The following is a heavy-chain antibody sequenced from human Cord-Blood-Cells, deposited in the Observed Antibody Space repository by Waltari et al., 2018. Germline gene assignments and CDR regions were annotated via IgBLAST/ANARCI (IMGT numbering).Heavy chain of an antibody. D-gene: IGHD5-12*01. Sequence: QVQLQESGPGLVKPSETLSLTCTVSGGSISSYYWSWIRQPPGKGLEWIGYIYYSGSTNYNPPRKSRVTISVDTSKNQFSLKLSSVTAADTAVYYCARRGYSGYDFDYWGQGTLVTVSS. CDR2: IYYSGST. V-gene: IGHV4-59*08. J-gene: IGHJ4*02. CDR1: GGSISSYY. CDR3: ARRGYSGYDFDY.